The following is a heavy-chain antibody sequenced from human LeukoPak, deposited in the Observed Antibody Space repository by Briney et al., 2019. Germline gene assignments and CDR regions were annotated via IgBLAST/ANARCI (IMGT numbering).Heavy chain of an antibody. V-gene: IGHV4-59*01. CDR3: ARADSSGYYLAFDI. D-gene: IGHD3-22*01. J-gene: IGHJ3*02. Sequence: SETLSLTCTVSGGSISSYYWSWIRQPPGKGLEWIGYIHYSGSTNYNPSLKSRVTISVDTSKNQFSLKLSSVTAADTAVYYCARADSSGYYLAFDIWGQGTMVTVSS. CDR2: IHYSGST. CDR1: GGSISSYY.